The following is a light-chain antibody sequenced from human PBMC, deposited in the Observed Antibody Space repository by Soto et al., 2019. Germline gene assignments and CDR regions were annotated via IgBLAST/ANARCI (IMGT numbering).Light chain of an antibody. Sequence: EIVLTQSPGTLSLSPGERATLSCRASQSVSSNLAWYQQKPGQAPRLLIYGASSRATGIPDRCSGSGSGTDFTLTIRTLEPEELSFYYWQQYRSFFGQGTKVDIK. CDR3: QQYRSF. CDR2: GAS. J-gene: IGKJ2*01. V-gene: IGKV3-20*01. CDR1: QSVSSN.